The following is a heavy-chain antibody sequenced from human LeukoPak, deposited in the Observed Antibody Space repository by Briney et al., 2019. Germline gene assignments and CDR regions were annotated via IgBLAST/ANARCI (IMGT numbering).Heavy chain of an antibody. J-gene: IGHJ3*02. CDR3: AREGYYDSSGYYYDAFDI. Sequence: SETLSLTCTVSGGSISSSSYYWGWIRQPPGKGLEWIGSIYYSGSTYYNPSLKSRVTISVDTSKNQFSLKPSSVTAADTAVYYCAREGYYDSSGYYYDAFDIWGQGTMVTVSS. D-gene: IGHD3-22*01. CDR1: GGSISSSSYY. CDR2: IYYSGST. V-gene: IGHV4-39*07.